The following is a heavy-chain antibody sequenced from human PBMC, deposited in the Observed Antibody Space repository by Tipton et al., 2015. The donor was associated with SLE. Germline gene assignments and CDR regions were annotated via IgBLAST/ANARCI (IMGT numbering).Heavy chain of an antibody. Sequence: SLRLSCAASGLTFSDYYMSWIRQAPGKGLEWVSYISSSGSTIYYADSVKGRFTISRDNAKNSLYLQMNSLRAEDTAVYYCARVGCSSTSCYGYYYMDVWGKGTTVTVSS. J-gene: IGHJ6*03. CDR2: ISSSGSTI. V-gene: IGHV3-11*01. CDR3: ARVGCSSTSCYGYYYMDV. D-gene: IGHD2-2*01. CDR1: GLTFSDYY.